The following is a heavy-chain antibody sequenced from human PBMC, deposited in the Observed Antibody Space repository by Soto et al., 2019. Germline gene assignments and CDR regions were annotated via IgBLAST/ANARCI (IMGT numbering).Heavy chain of an antibody. D-gene: IGHD4-17*01. CDR2: INPSGGST. J-gene: IGHJ4*02. CDR1: GYTFTSYY. V-gene: IGHV1-46*03. Sequence: GASVKVCWKASGYTFTSYYMHWVRQAPGQGLEWMGIINPSGGSTSYAQKFQGRVTMTRDTSTSTVYMELSSLRSEDTALYYCATPLSRTGFDYWGQGPLVTVSS. CDR3: ATPLSRTGFDY.